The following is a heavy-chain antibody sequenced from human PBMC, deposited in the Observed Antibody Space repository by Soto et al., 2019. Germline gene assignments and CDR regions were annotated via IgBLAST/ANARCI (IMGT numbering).Heavy chain of an antibody. J-gene: IGHJ4*02. V-gene: IGHV3-33*01. CDR2: IWYDGSNK. Sequence: QVQLVESGGGVVQPGRSLRLSCAASGFTFSSYGMHWVRQAPGKGLEWVAVIWYDGSNKYYADSVKGRFTISRDNSKNTLYLQMNSLRAEDTAVYYCARDRSGSYYNWDYFDYWSQGTLVTVSS. D-gene: IGHD1-26*01. CDR3: ARDRSGSYYNWDYFDY. CDR1: GFTFSSYG.